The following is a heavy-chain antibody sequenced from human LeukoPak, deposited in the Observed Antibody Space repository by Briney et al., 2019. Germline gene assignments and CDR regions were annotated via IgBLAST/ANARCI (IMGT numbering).Heavy chain of an antibody. Sequence: KPGGSLRLSCAASGSSFSRYSMNWVRQAPGKGLEWVSSISSNGDYIYYGDSVKGRFTMSRDNAKNSLYLQLSSLRAEDTALYYCARARGPISRSWFSDSWGQGTLVTVSS. CDR3: ARARGPISRSWFSDS. CDR2: ISSNGDYI. J-gene: IGHJ4*02. D-gene: IGHD3-3*02. V-gene: IGHV3-21*01. CDR1: GSSFSRYS.